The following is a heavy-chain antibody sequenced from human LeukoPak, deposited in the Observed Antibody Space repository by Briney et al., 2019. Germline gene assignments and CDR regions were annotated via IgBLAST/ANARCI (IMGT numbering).Heavy chain of an antibody. CDR1: GGSISTTSYY. CDR2: MYYAGST. CDR3: ASRPPVSGYVVS. J-gene: IGHJ4*02. D-gene: IGHD5-12*01. V-gene: IGHV4-39*01. Sequence: SETLSLTCNVSGGSISTTSYYWGWIRQSPGKGLEWIASMYYAGSTYHNPSLKSRVTISIDTSKNQVSMNLTSVTAADTAVYYCASRPPVSGYVVSGGQGTLVTVSS.